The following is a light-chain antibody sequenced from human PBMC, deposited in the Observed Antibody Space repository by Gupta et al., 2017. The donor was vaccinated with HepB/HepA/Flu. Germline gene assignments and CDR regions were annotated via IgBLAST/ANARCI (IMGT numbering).Light chain of an antibody. CDR1: TLGNRG. CDR3: QAWDSNIVI. V-gene: IGLV3-1*01. CDR2: EDS. J-gene: IGLJ2*01. Sequence: SYYLTQPFSVSVSPGQTASITCSGDTLGNRGASWYQQKPGQSPALVIFEDSKRPSGIPERFSGSNSGNTATLTITGTQPMDEADYYCQAWDSNIVIFGGGTKLTVL.